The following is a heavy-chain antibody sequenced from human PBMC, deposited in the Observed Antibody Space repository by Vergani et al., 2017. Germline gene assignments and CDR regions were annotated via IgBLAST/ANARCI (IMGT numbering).Heavy chain of an antibody. CDR2: IRNNAYGGTT. D-gene: IGHD5-18*01. CDR3: SRGRGYNFGYSDY. CDR1: GFSFCDYA. V-gene: IGHV3-49*04. Sequence: EVQLVESGGGLVPPGRSLRLSCVASGFSFCDYAMTWVRQAPGKGLEWVAFIRNNAYGGTTEYAASVKGRFTISRDDSKRPAYLQLSGLKTEDTVVYFCSRGRGYNFGYSDYWGQGTLVTGSS. J-gene: IGHJ4*03.